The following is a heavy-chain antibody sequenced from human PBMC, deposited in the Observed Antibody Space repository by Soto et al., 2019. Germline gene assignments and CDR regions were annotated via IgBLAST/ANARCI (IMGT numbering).Heavy chain of an antibody. CDR1: GFTCSSYG. CDR2: ISYDGSNK. CDR3: AKDLARDGSYDY. V-gene: IGHV3-30*18. D-gene: IGHD1-26*01. J-gene: IGHJ4*02. Sequence: GGTLRLSCAASGFTCSSYGMHWVRQAPGKGLEWVAVISYDGSNKYYADSVKGRFTISRDNSKNTLYLQMNSLRAEDTAVYYCAKDLARDGSYDYWGQGTLVTVSS.